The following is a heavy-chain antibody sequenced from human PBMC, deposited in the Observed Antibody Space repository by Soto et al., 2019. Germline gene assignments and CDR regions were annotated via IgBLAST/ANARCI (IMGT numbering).Heavy chain of an antibody. V-gene: IGHV1-58*01. J-gene: IGHJ5*02. D-gene: IGHD3-9*01. Sequence: SVKVSCKASGFTFTSSAVQWVRQARGQRLEWIGWIVVGSGNTNYAQKFQERVTITRDMSTSTAYMELSSLRSEDTAVYYCAAGWYYDILTGYNWFDPWGQGTLVPVSS. CDR3: AAGWYYDILTGYNWFDP. CDR1: GFTFTSSA. CDR2: IVVGSGNT.